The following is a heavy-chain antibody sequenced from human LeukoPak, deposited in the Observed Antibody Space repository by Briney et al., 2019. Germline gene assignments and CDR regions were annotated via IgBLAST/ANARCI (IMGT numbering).Heavy chain of an antibody. CDR2: IYNSGTT. CDR3: ARVDSKSYGYIPDF. Sequence: SQTLSLTCAVSGDSISSGDYSWSWIRQPPGKGLEWIGYIYNSGTTNYNPSLKSRVTISVDTSKNQFSLKLSSVTAADTAVYYCARVDSKSYGYIPDFWGQGTLVTVSS. V-gene: IGHV4-30-4*07. CDR1: GDSISSGDYS. D-gene: IGHD5-18*01. J-gene: IGHJ4*02.